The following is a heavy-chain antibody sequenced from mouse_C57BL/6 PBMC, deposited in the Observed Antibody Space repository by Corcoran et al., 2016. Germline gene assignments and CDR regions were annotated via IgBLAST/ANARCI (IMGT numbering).Heavy chain of an antibody. V-gene: IGHV1-76*01. D-gene: IGHD2-2*01. Sequence: QVQLKQSGAELVRPGASVKLSCKASGYTFTDYYINWVKQRPGQVLEWIARIYPGSGNTYYNEKFKGKATLTAEKSSSTAYMQLSSLTSEDSAVYVCASYGYDGAMDYWGQGTSVTVSS. J-gene: IGHJ4*01. CDR3: ASYGYDGAMDY. CDR1: GYTFTDYY. CDR2: IYPGSGNT.